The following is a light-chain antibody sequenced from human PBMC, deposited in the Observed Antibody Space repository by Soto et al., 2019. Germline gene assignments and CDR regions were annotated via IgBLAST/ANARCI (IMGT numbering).Light chain of an antibody. J-gene: IGKJ5*01. CDR1: ETISTF. V-gene: IGKV1-39*01. CDR3: QQSYSTSPIT. Sequence: DIQRTQSPSSLSASVGDRVTMTCRASETISTFLNWYQHKPGKAPKLLIYAASRLQSGFPSRFSGSGSGTDFTLTINCLQPEDFASYYCQQSYSTSPITFGQWTRLEI. CDR2: AAS.